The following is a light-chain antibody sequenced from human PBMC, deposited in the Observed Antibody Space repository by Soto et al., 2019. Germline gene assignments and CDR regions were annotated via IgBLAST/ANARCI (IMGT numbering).Light chain of an antibody. V-gene: IGKV3-20*01. Sequence: ERVLAQSPGTLSLSPGERATLSFSAGQSVTSSYLAWYQQKPGQAPRLLIYGAANRATGIPDRFSGSGSGTDFTLTISSLQPDDFATYYCQQYNSYWTFGQGTKVDI. CDR2: GAA. J-gene: IGKJ1*01. CDR3: QQYNSYWT. CDR1: QSVTSSY.